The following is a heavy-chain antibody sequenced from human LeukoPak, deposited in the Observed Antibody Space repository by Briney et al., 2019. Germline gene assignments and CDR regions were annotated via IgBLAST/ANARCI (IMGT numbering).Heavy chain of an antibody. V-gene: IGHV3-23*01. Sequence: PGGSLRLSCAASGFTFSNYAMSWVRQAPGKGLEWGSTITYSGGTTYYADSVKGRFSISRDNSKNTLYLQMDSLRDEDTAVYYCAKVPYSDYGSGRPPFMDVWGHGTTVAISS. D-gene: IGHD3-10*01. J-gene: IGHJ6*02. CDR3: AKVPYSDYGSGRPPFMDV. CDR1: GFTFSNYA. CDR2: ITYSGGTT.